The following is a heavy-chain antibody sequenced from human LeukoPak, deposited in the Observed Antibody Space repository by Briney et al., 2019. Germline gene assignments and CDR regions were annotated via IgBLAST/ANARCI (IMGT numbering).Heavy chain of an antibody. D-gene: IGHD3-22*01. J-gene: IGHJ4*02. V-gene: IGHV3-30*04. CDR2: ISYDGSNE. Sequence: GGSLRLSCAASGFTFSSYVMHWVRQAPGKGLEWVAIISYDGSNEYYADSVKGRFTISRDNSKNTLYLQVNSLRAEDTAVYYCATGYYDSSGYYWGFDYWGQGTLVTVSS. CDR1: GFTFSSYV. CDR3: ATGYYDSSGYYWGFDY.